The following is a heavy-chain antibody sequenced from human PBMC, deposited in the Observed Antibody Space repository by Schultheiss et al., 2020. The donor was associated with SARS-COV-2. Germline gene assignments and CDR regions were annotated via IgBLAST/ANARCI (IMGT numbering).Heavy chain of an antibody. V-gene: IGHV3-21*01. CDR3: ASGPYYDFWSGYYSPYYYYGMDV. CDR2: ISSSSSYI. J-gene: IGHJ6*02. D-gene: IGHD3-3*01. Sequence: GESLKISCAASGFTFSSYSMNWVRQAPGKGLEWVSSISSSSSYIYYADSVKGRFTISRDNAKNSLYLQMNSLRAEDTAVYYCASGPYYDFWSGYYSPYYYYGMDVWGQGTTVTVSS. CDR1: GFTFSSYS.